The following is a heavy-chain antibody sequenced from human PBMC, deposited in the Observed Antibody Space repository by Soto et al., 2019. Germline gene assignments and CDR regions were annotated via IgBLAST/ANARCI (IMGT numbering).Heavy chain of an antibody. V-gene: IGHV4-31*03. Sequence: PSETLSLTCSVSGYSITAGGYYWSWTRQHPGKGLEWIGSFYSSGSIIYNPSLKSRVSISGDTSRNQFSMTLTSVTAADTALYYCARMYSSGSGWFHPWGQGTLVTVSS. CDR2: FYSSGSI. CDR1: GYSITAGGYY. CDR3: ARMYSSGSGWFHP. D-gene: IGHD3-22*01. J-gene: IGHJ5*02.